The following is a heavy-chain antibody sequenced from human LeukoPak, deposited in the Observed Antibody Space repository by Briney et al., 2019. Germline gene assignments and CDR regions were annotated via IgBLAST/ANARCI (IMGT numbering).Heavy chain of an antibody. D-gene: IGHD6-6*01. Sequence: ASETLSLTCAVHGGSFSGYYWSWIRQPPGKGLEWIGEINHSGSTNYNPSLKSRVTISVDTSKNQFSLKLSSVTAADTAVYYCARAEPPRRNWVSPRIAARRFDYWGQGTLVTVSS. CDR3: ARAEPPRRNWVSPRIAARRFDY. J-gene: IGHJ4*02. V-gene: IGHV4-34*01. CDR1: GGSFSGYY. CDR2: INHSGST.